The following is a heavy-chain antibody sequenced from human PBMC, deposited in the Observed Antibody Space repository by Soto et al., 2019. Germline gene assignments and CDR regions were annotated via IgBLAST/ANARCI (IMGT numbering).Heavy chain of an antibody. J-gene: IGHJ4*02. CDR2: TYHRSKWYY. D-gene: IGHD3-9*01. V-gene: IGHV6-1*01. CDR3: AKVGAGQVRGPGYRAY. CDR1: GDSVSSNSAT. Sequence: PSQTLSLTCAISGDSVSSNSATRNWIRQSPSRGLEWLGRTYHRSKWYYDYAASLQSRISINPDTSKNQFSLQLKSVTPEDSAVYYCAKVGAGQVRGPGYRAYRGQGTLVTVS.